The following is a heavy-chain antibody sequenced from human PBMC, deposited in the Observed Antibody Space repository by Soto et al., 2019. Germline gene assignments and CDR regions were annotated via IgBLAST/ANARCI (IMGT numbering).Heavy chain of an antibody. CDR1: GGSISSSSYY. Sequence: ETLSLTCTVSGGSISSSSYYWGWIRQPPGKGLEWIGSIYYSGSTYYNPSLKSRVTISVDTSKNQFSLKLSSVTAADTAVYYCARPGSYLTTDFDYWGQGTLVTVSS. CDR3: ARPGSYLTTDFDY. CDR2: IYYSGST. D-gene: IGHD1-26*01. V-gene: IGHV4-39*01. J-gene: IGHJ4*02.